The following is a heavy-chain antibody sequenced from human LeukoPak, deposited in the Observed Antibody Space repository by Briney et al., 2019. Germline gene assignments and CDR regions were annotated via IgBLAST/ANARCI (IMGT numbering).Heavy chain of an antibody. CDR3: ARLEMATLDY. D-gene: IGHD5-24*01. Sequence: SETLSLTCTVSGGSISSGGYYWSWIRQPPGKGLEWIGYIYHSGSTYYNPSLKSRVTISVDRSKNQFSLKLSSVTAADTAVYYCARLEMATLDYWGQGTLVTVSS. J-gene: IGHJ4*02. CDR1: GGSISSGGYY. CDR2: IYHSGST. V-gene: IGHV4-30-2*01.